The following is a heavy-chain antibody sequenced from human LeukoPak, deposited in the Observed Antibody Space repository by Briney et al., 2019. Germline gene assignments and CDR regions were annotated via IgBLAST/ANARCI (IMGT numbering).Heavy chain of an antibody. V-gene: IGHV3-73*01. D-gene: IGHD3-3*01. J-gene: IGHJ4*02. CDR3: TSPGRSGDY. CDR2: IRSKANSYAT. Sequence: GVSLRLSCAASGFTFSSYAMSWVRQAPGKGLEWVGRIRSKANSYATAYAASVKGRFTISRDDSKNTAYLQMDSLKTEDTAVYYCTSPGRSGDYWGQGTLVTVSS. CDR1: GFTFSSYA.